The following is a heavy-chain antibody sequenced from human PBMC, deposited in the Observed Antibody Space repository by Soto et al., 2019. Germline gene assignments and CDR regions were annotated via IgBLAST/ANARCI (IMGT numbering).Heavy chain of an antibody. CDR1: GYTFTSYG. D-gene: IGHD3-22*01. CDR3: ARGGPYYYDSSGCYSFDL. J-gene: IGHJ2*01. Sequence: GASVKVSCKASGYTFTSYGISWVRQAPGQGLEWMGWISAYNGNTNYAQKLQGRVTMTTDTSTSTAYMELRSLRSDDTAVYYCARGGPYYYDSSGCYSFDLCGRGTLVTVSS. CDR2: ISAYNGNT. V-gene: IGHV1-18*01.